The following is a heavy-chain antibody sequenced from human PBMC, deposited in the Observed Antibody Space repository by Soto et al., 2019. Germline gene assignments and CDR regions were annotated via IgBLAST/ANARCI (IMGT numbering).Heavy chain of an antibody. Sequence: GGSLRLSCAASGFTFSSYSMNWVRQAPGKGLEWVSSISSSSSYIYYADSVKGRFTISRDNAKNSLYLQMNSLRAEDTAVYYCARDGTYYDSSGYYSFDYWGQGTLVTVSS. CDR3: ARDGTYYDSSGYYSFDY. V-gene: IGHV3-21*01. CDR1: GFTFSSYS. CDR2: ISSSSSYI. J-gene: IGHJ4*02. D-gene: IGHD3-22*01.